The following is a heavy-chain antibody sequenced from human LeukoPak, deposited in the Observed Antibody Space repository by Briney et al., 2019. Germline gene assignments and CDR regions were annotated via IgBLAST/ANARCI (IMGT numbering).Heavy chain of an antibody. Sequence: PGGSLRLSCAASGFTVSSNYVSWVRQAPGKGLEWVSVIYSGGSTYYADSVKGRFTISRDNAKNSLYLQMNSLRAEDTALYYCVGVRGVIGTHNYFDYWGQGTLVTVSS. CDR3: VGVRGVIGTHNYFDY. V-gene: IGHV3-53*05. CDR1: GFTVSSNY. CDR2: IYSGGST. J-gene: IGHJ4*02. D-gene: IGHD3-10*01.